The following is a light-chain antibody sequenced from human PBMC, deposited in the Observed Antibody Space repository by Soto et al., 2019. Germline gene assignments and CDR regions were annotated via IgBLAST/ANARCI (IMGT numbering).Light chain of an antibody. V-gene: IGKV3-11*01. Sequence: EIVLTQSPATLSSFPGDRVTLSCRAIQYINTRLAWYQHRPGQAPRLLIYQTSLRADGIPSMFSASGSLTDFTLTLSDVQPEDFALYYFNQRQGXPRTFGQWTKV. CDR2: QTS. CDR3: NQRQGXPRT. CDR1: QYINTR. J-gene: IGKJ1*01.